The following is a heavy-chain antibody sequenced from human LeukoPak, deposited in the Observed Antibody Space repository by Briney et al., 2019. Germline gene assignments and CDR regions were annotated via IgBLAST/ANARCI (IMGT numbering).Heavy chain of an antibody. CDR2: INHSGST. J-gene: IGHJ4*02. CDR1: GGSFSGYY. D-gene: IGHD3-9*01. Sequence: SETLSLTCAVYGGSFSGYYWSWIRQPPGKGLEWIGEINHSGSTNYNPSLKSRVTISVDTSKNQFSLKLNSVTAADTAVYYCARVTGYMIEDYFDYWGQGILVTVSS. V-gene: IGHV4-34*01. CDR3: ARVTGYMIEDYFDY.